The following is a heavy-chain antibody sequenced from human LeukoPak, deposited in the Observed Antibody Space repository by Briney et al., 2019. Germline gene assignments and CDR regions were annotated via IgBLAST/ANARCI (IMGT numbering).Heavy chain of an antibody. CDR2: IYPGDSDT. Sequence: GASLKISCKGSKYSFTSYWIGWVRQMPGKGLEWMGIIYPGDSDTRYSPSFQGQVTMSADKSINTAYLQWSSLKASDTAKYYCARSYGSGKYGGAFDIWGQGTRVTVSS. J-gene: IGHJ3*02. CDR3: ARSYGSGKYGGAFDI. D-gene: IGHD3-10*01. CDR1: KYSFTSYW. V-gene: IGHV5-51*01.